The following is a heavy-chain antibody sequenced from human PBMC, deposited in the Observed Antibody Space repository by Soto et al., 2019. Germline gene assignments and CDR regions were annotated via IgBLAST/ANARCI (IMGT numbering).Heavy chain of an antibody. J-gene: IGHJ4*02. CDR1: GVSFSTYT. CDR2: ISPMLDIL. D-gene: IGHD1-1*01. CDR3: ALTERLPGSDRYQTDY. Sequence: QVQLVQSGSEVKEPGSSVKVSCKTSGVSFSTYTVYWVRQAPGQGLEWVGGISPMLDILKYAVGLQGRIAISADKSTSTAYMELSSLRSEDTAIYFCALTERLPGSDRYQTDYWGQGTLVTVYS. V-gene: IGHV1-69*14.